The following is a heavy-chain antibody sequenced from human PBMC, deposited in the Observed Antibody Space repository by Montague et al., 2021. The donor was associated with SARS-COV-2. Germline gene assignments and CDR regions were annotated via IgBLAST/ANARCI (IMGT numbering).Heavy chain of an antibody. CDR3: TRAVWGVRDY. D-gene: IGHD3-10*01. V-gene: IGHV6-1*01. CDR1: GDSVSSNSVS. CDR2: TYYRPKWSN. Sequence: CAISGDSVSSNSVSWNWIRQSPSRGLEWLGRTYYRPKWSNEYALSVRSRITITPDTSKNQLSLQLTSVTPEDTAVYYCTRAVWGVRDYWGQGSLVTVSS. J-gene: IGHJ4*02.